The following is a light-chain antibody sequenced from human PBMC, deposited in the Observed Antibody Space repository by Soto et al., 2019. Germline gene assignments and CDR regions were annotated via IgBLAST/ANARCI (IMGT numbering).Light chain of an antibody. Sequence: EIVLTQSPATLSLSPGERATLSCRASQSVSSYLVWYQQKPGQAPRLLIYDASTRATGVPARFSGSGSGTDFTLTISSLEPEDLAVYYCQQRSNWPPFSFGPGTTVDIK. J-gene: IGKJ3*01. CDR1: QSVSSY. CDR2: DAS. CDR3: QQRSNWPPFS. V-gene: IGKV3-11*01.